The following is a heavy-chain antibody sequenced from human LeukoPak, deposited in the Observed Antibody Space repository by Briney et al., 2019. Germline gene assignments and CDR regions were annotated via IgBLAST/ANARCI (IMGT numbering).Heavy chain of an antibody. CDR2: INPANGNT. CDR1: GYPFRSYV. V-gene: IGHV1-3*01. CDR3: ARDGYDADGYLDY. J-gene: IGHJ4*02. Sequence: ASVKVSCKASGYPFRSYVIHWLRQAPGQNLEWIGWINPANGNTKYSRNFQGRVSITRDTSASVVYMELSSLTYEDTAVYFCARDGYDADGYLDYWGQGALVPVSS. D-gene: IGHD5-18*01.